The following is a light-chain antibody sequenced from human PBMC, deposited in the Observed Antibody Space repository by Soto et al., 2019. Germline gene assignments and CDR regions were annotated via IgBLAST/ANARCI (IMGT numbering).Light chain of an antibody. CDR3: QSYDSSLSGSV. CDR1: SSNIGAGYD. J-gene: IGLJ2*01. V-gene: IGLV1-40*01. CDR2: GNS. Sequence: LTQPPSVSGAPGQRVTISCTGSSSNIGAGYDVHWYQQLPGTAPKLLIYGNSNRPSGVPDRFSGSKSGTSASLAITGLQAEDEADYYCQSYDSSLSGSVFGGGTQLTVL.